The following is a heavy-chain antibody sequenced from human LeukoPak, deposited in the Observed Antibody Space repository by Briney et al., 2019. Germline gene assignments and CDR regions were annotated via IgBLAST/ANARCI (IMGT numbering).Heavy chain of an antibody. CDR1: GYTFTGYY. D-gene: IGHD3-22*01. Sequence: ASVKVSCKASGYTFTGYYMHWVRQAPGQGLEWMGWINPNSGGTNYAQKFQGRVTMTRDTSISTAYMELSRLRSDDTAVYYCKRLYYYDSSGYYGPDYSPYYFDYWGQGTLVTVSS. CDR2: INPNSGGT. V-gene: IGHV1-2*02. J-gene: IGHJ4*02. CDR3: KRLYYYDSSGYYGPDYSPYYFDY.